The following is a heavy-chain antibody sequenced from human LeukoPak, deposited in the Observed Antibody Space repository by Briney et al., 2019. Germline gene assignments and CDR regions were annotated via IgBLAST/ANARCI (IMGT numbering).Heavy chain of an antibody. CDR2: IASDGSST. D-gene: IGHD1-26*01. CDR1: GFTFSSYW. Sequence: PGGSQRLSCAASGFTFSSYWMNRVRQAPGKGLVWVSRIASDGSSTTYADSVKGRFSISRDNAKNSLYLQMNSLRAEDTAVYYCARSRSGSYYLIEYWGQGTLVTVSS. V-gene: IGHV3-74*01. CDR3: ARSRSGSYYLIEY. J-gene: IGHJ4*02.